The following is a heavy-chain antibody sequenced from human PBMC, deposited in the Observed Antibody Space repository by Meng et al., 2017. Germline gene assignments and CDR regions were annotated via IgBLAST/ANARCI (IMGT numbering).Heavy chain of an antibody. Sequence: QVQLVQSGAEVEKPGSSVKVSCKASGGNFSSYAISWVRQAPGKGLEWMGGIIPIFGTANYAQKFQGRVTITTDESTSTAYMELSSLRSEDTAVYYCARGVNYGDDVYWGQGTLVTVAS. D-gene: IGHD4-17*01. CDR1: GGNFSSYA. CDR3: ARGVNYGDDVY. J-gene: IGHJ4*02. CDR2: IIPIFGTA. V-gene: IGHV1-69*05.